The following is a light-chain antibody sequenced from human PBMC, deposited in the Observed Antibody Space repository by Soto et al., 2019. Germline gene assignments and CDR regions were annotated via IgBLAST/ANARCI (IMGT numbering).Light chain of an antibody. CDR1: SGSVSTTYY. V-gene: IGLV8-61*01. Sequence: QTVVTQEPSFSVSPGGTVTLTCGLTSGSVSTTYYPSWYQQTPGQAPRTLIYNPNTRSSGVPDRFSASILVNKAALTITGAQPDDESEYYCALYMGRGISVFGGGTKLTVL. CDR3: ALYMGRGISV. CDR2: NPN. J-gene: IGLJ2*01.